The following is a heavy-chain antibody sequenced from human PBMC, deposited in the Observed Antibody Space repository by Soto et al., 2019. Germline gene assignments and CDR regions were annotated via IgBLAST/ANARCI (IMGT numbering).Heavy chain of an antibody. V-gene: IGHV3-74*01. D-gene: IGHD4-17*01. Sequence: GGSLRLSCAASGFTFSSYWMHWVRQAPGKGLVWVSRINSDGSSTSYADSVKGRFTISRDNARNTLYLQMNSLRAEDTAVYYCARDPYGDYGDNYFDFRGQGTRVTVAS. J-gene: IGHJ4*02. CDR3: ARDPYGDYGDNYFDF. CDR1: GFTFSSYW. CDR2: INSDGSST.